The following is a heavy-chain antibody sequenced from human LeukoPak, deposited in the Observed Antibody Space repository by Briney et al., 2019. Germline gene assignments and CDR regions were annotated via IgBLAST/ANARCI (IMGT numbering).Heavy chain of an antibody. CDR1: GFTFSSYA. V-gene: IGHV3-23*01. Sequence: GGSLRPSCAASGFTFSSYAMSWVRQAPGKGLEWVSAISGSGGSTYYADSMKGRFTISRDNSKNTLYLQMNSLRAEDTAVYYCAKDRYSSSWYWFDPWGQGTLVTVSS. J-gene: IGHJ5*02. CDR2: ISGSGGST. CDR3: AKDRYSSSWYWFDP. D-gene: IGHD6-13*01.